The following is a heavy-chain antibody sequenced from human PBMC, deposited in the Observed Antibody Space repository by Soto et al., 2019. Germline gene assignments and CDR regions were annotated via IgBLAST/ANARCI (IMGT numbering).Heavy chain of an antibody. CDR3: ARVGMAVVTNTQPYWYFDL. CDR2: IWYDGSNK. J-gene: IGHJ2*01. V-gene: IGHV3-33*01. CDR1: GFTFSSYG. D-gene: IGHD2-21*02. Sequence: QVQLVESGGGVVQPGRSLRLSCAASGFTFSSYGIHWVRQAPGKGLEWVAVIWYDGSNKYYADSVKGRFTISRDNSKNPVDLQRKSLRAEVTAVYYCARVGMAVVTNTQPYWYFDLWGRGTLVTVAS.